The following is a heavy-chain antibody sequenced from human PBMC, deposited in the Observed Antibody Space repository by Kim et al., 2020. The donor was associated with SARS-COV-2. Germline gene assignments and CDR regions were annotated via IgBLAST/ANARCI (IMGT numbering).Heavy chain of an antibody. Sequence: YYNPSLKSRVTISVDTSKNQFSLKLSSVTAADTAVYYCARDWTDNWFDPWGQGTLVTVSS. D-gene: IGHD3-3*01. J-gene: IGHJ5*02. CDR3: ARDWTDNWFDP. V-gene: IGHV4-39*07.